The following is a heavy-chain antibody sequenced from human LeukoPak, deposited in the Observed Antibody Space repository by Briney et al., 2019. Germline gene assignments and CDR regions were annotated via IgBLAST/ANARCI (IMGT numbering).Heavy chain of an antibody. Sequence: ASVKVSFKASGYTFTGYYMHWVRQAPGQGLEWMGWINPNSGDTHYAQKFQGRVTMTRDTSISTAYMELSRLRSDDTAVYYCARTYYYDSSGYYWFDPWGQGTLVTVSS. V-gene: IGHV1-2*02. CDR3: ARTYYYDSSGYYWFDP. D-gene: IGHD3-22*01. CDR2: INPNSGDT. CDR1: GYTFTGYY. J-gene: IGHJ5*02.